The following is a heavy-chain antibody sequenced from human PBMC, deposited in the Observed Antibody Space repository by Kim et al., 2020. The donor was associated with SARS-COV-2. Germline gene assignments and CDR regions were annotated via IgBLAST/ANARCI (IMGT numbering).Heavy chain of an antibody. CDR1: GGSFSGYY. CDR3: ARGGALVDGGNQDP. CDR2: INHSGST. J-gene: IGHJ5*02. Sequence: SETLSLTCAVYGGSFSGYYWSWIRQPPGKGLEWIGEINHSGSTNYNPSLKSRVTISVDTSKNQFSLKLSSVTAVDTAVYYCARGGALVDGGNQDPWGQGTLVTVSS. V-gene: IGHV4-34*01. D-gene: IGHD2-15*01.